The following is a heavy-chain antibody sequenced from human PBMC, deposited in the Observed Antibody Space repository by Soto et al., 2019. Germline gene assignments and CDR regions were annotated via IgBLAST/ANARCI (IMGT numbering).Heavy chain of an antibody. V-gene: IGHV3-30*18. J-gene: IGHJ4*02. Sequence: AGGGVVQPGTSLRLSCAASGFTFSSYGLHWVRQAPGKGLEWLAVISHDGTSKYYADSVKGRFTISRDNSKNTVYLQMDSLRPEDTAMYFCAKVTDYWGQGILVTVSS. CDR1: GFTFSSYG. CDR3: AKVTDY. CDR2: ISHDGTSK.